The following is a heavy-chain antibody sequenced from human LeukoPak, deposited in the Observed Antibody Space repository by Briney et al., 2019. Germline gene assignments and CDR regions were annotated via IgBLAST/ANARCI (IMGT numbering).Heavy chain of an antibody. V-gene: IGHV1-18*01. CDR2: ISPYNRNT. CDR3: ARDDLNYFDY. Sequence: ASVKVSCKASGYTFINYGISWVRQAPGQGPEWMAWISPYNRNTYYAQNLQDRVTLTTDTSTNTAYMELRSLRSDDTAVYYCARDDLNYFDYWGQGTLVTVSS. J-gene: IGHJ4*02. CDR1: GYTFINYG.